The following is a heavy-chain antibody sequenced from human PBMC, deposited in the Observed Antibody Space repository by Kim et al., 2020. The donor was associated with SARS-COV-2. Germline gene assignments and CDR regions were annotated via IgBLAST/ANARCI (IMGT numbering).Heavy chain of an antibody. CDR3: ARALWFGELPVDY. J-gene: IGHJ4*02. D-gene: IGHD3-10*01. Sequence: AQKFPGRVTMTRDTSTSTGYMELSSLRSEDTAVYYCARALWFGELPVDYWGQGTLVTVSS. V-gene: IGHV1-46*01.